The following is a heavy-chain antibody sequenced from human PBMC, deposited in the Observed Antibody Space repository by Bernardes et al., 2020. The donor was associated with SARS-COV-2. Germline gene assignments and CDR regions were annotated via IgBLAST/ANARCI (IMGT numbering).Heavy chain of an antibody. CDR1: GFTFSNYP. CDR3: VRDRALGAAGNFDW. CDR2: ISYDGHNK. D-gene: IGHD7-27*01. J-gene: IGHJ4*02. V-gene: IGHV3-30-3*01. Sequence: GGSLRLSCATSGFTFSNYPMDWVRQAPGKGLEWVAVISYDGHNKNYADPVQGRFTISRDNFMKTLYLQMNDLRYEDTAVYYCVRDRALGAAGNFDWWGQGTLVTVSS.